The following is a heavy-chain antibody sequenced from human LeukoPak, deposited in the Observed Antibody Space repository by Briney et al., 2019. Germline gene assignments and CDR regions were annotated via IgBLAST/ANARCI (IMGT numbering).Heavy chain of an antibody. J-gene: IGHJ4*02. V-gene: IGHV3-23*01. Sequence: GGSLRLSCAASGFTFSSYAMSWVRQAPGKGLEWVSAISGSGGSTYHADSVKGRFTISRDNSKNTLYLQMNSLRAEDTAVYYCAKGERYCSSTSCYTGDYWGQGTLVTVSS. D-gene: IGHD2-2*02. CDR2: ISGSGGST. CDR1: GFTFSSYA. CDR3: AKGERYCSSTSCYTGDY.